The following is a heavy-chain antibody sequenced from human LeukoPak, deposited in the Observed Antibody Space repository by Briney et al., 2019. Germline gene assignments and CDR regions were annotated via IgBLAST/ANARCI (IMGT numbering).Heavy chain of an antibody. CDR3: ATSGQQWLVADFDY. J-gene: IGHJ4*02. V-gene: IGHV1-24*01. CDR2: FDPEDGET. D-gene: IGHD6-19*01. CDR1: GYTLTELS. Sequence: ASVKVSCKVSGYTLTELSMHWVRQAPGKGLEWMGGFDPEDGETIYAQKFQGRVTMTEDTSTDTAYMELSSLRSEGTAVYYCATSGQQWLVADFDYWGQGTLVTVSS.